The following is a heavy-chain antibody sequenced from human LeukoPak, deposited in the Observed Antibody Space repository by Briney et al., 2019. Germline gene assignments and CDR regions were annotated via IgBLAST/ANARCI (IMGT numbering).Heavy chain of an antibody. CDR3: ARLNSASSLGWFDP. CDR2: ISYSAST. Sequence: SETLSLTCSVSGGSINTYYWNWIRQPPGKGLEWIGYISYSASTNYNPSLKSRVTISVDTSKNQFSLKLSSVAAADTAVYYCARLNSASSLGWFDPWGQGTLVTVSS. D-gene: IGHD1-26*01. V-gene: IGHV4-59*08. J-gene: IGHJ5*02. CDR1: GGSINTYY.